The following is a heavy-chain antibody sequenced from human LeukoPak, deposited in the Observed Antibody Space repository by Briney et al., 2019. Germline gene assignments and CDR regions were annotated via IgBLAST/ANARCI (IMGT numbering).Heavy chain of an antibody. Sequence: SETLSLTCTVSGGSISSYYWSWIRQPPGKGLEWIGYIYYSGSTNYNPSLKSRVTISVDTSKNQFSLKLSSVTAADTAAYYCASSPSGSSWSYFDYWGQGTLVTVSS. D-gene: IGHD6-13*01. J-gene: IGHJ4*02. V-gene: IGHV4-59*01. CDR3: ASSPSGSSWSYFDY. CDR1: GGSISSYY. CDR2: IYYSGST.